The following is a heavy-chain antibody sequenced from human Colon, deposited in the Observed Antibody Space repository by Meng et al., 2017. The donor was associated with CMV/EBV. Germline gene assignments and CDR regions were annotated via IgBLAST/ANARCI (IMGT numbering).Heavy chain of an antibody. CDR2: LNRDGSGK. V-gene: IGHV3-7*01. J-gene: IGHJ4*02. Sequence: GGSLRLSCVTSGFMFSDYWMTWVRQAPGKGLEWVANLNRDGSGKYYVDSVKGRFTISRDNAKNSVYLQMNSLRAEDTAVYYCASTGPLYGLYFCYWGQGTLVTVSS. CDR3: ASTGPLYGLYFCY. CDR1: GFMFSDYW. D-gene: IGHD2-8*01.